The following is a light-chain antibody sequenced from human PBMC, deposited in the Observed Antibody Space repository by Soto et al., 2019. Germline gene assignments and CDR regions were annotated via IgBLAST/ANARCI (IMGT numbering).Light chain of an antibody. CDR2: VAS. CDR3: QQSTNWPPIR. CDR1: QSVRSN. J-gene: IGKJ5*01. Sequence: DIVMTQSPATLSVSPVERAALSCRASQSVRSNLAWYQQRPGQAPSRLVYVASTSATVFPSRISGSGSRTEFPLPISTLQSEDFAVYYCQQSTNWPPIRLGQGTRLETK. V-gene: IGKV3-15*01.